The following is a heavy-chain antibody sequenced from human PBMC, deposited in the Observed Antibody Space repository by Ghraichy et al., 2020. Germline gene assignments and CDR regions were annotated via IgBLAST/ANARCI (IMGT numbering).Heavy chain of an antibody. CDR2: FYHSGST. J-gene: IGHJ4*02. CDR1: GYSISSGYY. D-gene: IGHD6-19*01. Sequence: SETLSLTCTVSGYSISSGYYWGWIRQPPGKGLEWIGSFYHSGSTYYNPSLKSRVTISVDTSKNQFSLKLSSVTAADTAVYYCVRDSSGWYLVYWGQGSLVTVSS. CDR3: VRDSSGWYLVY. V-gene: IGHV4-38-2*02.